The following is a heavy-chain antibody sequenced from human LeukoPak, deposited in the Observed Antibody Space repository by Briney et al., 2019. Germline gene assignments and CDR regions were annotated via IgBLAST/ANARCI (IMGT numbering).Heavy chain of an antibody. CDR3: AREMIVVVMTFDY. Sequence: SETLSLTCAVSGGSISSSNWWSWVRQPPGKGLEWIGEIYHSGSTNYNPSLRSRVTISVDTSKNQFSLKLSSVTAEDTAVYYCAREMIVVVMTFDYWGQGTLVTVSS. CDR2: IYHSGST. D-gene: IGHD3-22*01. CDR1: GGSISSSNW. V-gene: IGHV4-4*02. J-gene: IGHJ4*02.